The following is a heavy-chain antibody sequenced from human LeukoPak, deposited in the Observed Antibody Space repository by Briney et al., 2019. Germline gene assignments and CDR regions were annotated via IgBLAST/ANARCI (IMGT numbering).Heavy chain of an antibody. D-gene: IGHD2-2*01. Sequence: GASVKVSCKASGYTFTSYDINWVRQATGQGLEWMGWMNPNSGNTGYAQRFQGRVTMTRDTSISTAYMELSRLGSDDTAVYYCAGSTIVVPAAMFYWGQGTLVTVSS. CDR2: MNPNSGNT. CDR1: GYTFTSYD. V-gene: IGHV1-8*01. CDR3: AGSTIVVPAAMFY. J-gene: IGHJ4*02.